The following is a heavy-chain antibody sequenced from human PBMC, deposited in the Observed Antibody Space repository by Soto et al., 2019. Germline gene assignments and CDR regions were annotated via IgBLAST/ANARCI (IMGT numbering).Heavy chain of an antibody. CDR3: ARLASFVLVPAATITMVRGPAQPIDY. CDR1: GYSFTSYW. J-gene: IGHJ4*02. D-gene: IGHD3-10*01. V-gene: IGHV5-51*01. CDR2: IYPGDSDT. Sequence: GESLKISCKGSGYSFTSYWIGWVRQMPGKGLEWMGIIYPGDSDTRYSPSFQGQVTISADKSISTAYLQWSSLKASDTAMYYCARLASFVLVPAATITMVRGPAQPIDYWGQGTLVTVSS.